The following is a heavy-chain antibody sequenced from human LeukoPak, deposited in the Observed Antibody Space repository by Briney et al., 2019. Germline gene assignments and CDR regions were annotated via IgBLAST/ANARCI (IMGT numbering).Heavy chain of an antibody. V-gene: IGHV3-23*01. CDR1: GVTFSSYA. CDR3: AKRDGYNSNYFDY. Sequence: GGSLRLSCVVSGVTFSSYAMSWVRQAPGKGLEWVSAISGGGASTYYADSVKGRFTISRDNSKNTLYLQMNSLRAEDTAVYYCAKRDGYNSNYFDYWGQGTLVTVSS. J-gene: IGHJ4*02. D-gene: IGHD5-24*01. CDR2: ISGGGAST.